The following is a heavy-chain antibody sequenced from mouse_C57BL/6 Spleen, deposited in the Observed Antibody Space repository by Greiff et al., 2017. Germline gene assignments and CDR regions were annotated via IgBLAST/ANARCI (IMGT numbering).Heavy chain of an antibody. J-gene: IGHJ4*01. D-gene: IGHD2-3*01. Sequence: EVKLMESGPELVKPGASVKISCKASGYSFTDYYMNWVKQSNGKSLEWIGVINPNYGTTSYNQKFKGKATLTVDQSSSTAYMQLNSLTSEDSAVYYCARSYDGYYERGAMDYWGQGTSVTVSS. CDR1: GYSFTDYY. CDR2: INPNYGTT. V-gene: IGHV1-39*01. CDR3: ARSYDGYYERGAMDY.